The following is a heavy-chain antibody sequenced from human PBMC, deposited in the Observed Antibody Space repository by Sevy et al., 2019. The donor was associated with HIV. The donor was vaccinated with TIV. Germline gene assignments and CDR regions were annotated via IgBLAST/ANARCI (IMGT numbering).Heavy chain of an antibody. V-gene: IGHV4-34*01. CDR2: FNHSGST. CDR3: ARGRGEVMVITIFGVSLDY. CDR1: GGSFSGYY. J-gene: IGHJ4*02. D-gene: IGHD3-3*01. Sequence: SETLSLTCAVYGGSFSGYYWSWIRQPPGKGLAWIGEFNHSGSTNYTPSLKSRVTLSVDTSKNQFSLKLSSVTAADTAVYYCARGRGEVMVITIFGVSLDYWGQGTLVTVSS.